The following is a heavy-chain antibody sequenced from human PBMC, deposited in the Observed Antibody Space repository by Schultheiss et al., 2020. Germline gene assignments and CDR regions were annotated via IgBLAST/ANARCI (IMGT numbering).Heavy chain of an antibody. CDR1: GYTFTGYY. D-gene: IGHD6-19*01. CDR3: ARALYGSGYGL. Sequence: ASVKVSCKASGYTFTGYYMHWVRQAPGQGLEWMGWINPNSGGTNYARKFQGRVTMTRDTSITTAYMDLSRLTSDDTAVYYCARALYGSGYGLWGQGTLVTVSS. CDR2: INPNSGGT. V-gene: IGHV1-2*02. J-gene: IGHJ4*02.